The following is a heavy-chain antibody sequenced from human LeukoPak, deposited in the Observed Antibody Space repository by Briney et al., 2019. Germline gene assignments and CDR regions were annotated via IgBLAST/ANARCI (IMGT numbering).Heavy chain of an antibody. Sequence: PSETLSLTCAVYGGSFSGYYWSWIRQPPGKGLEWIGEINHSGSTNYNPSLKSRVTINQFSLKRSSVTAADTAVYYCARELAQLSYFQHWGQGTLVTVSS. J-gene: IGHJ1*01. D-gene: IGHD2-2*01. CDR3: ARELAQLSYFQH. CDR1: GGSFSGYY. V-gene: IGHV4-34*01. CDR2: INHSGST.